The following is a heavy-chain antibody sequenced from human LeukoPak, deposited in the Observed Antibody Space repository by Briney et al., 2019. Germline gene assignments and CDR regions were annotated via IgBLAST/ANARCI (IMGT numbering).Heavy chain of an antibody. CDR3: QVGATKGHFDY. CDR2: IVPILGIA. J-gene: IGHJ4*02. V-gene: IGHV1-69*04. CDR1: GYTFTSYD. D-gene: IGHD1-26*01. Sequence: SVKVSCKASGYTFTSYDINWVRQAPGQGLEWMGRIVPILGIANYAQKFQGRVTITADKSTSTAYMELGSLRSEDTAVYYCQVGATKGHFDYWGQGTLVTVSS.